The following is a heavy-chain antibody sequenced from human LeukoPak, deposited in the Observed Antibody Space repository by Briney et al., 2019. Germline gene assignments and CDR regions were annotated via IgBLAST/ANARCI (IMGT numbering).Heavy chain of an antibody. Sequence: GGSLRLSCAASGFTFSSYAMSWVRQAPGKGLEWVSGISGSGDNTYYADSVKGRFTISRDNSKNTLYVQVNSLGTEDTAAYYCAKGSYYDSSGSFYFDYWGQGTQVTVSS. V-gene: IGHV3-23*01. J-gene: IGHJ4*02. CDR1: GFTFSSYA. CDR3: AKGSYYDSSGSFYFDY. CDR2: ISGSGDNT. D-gene: IGHD3-22*01.